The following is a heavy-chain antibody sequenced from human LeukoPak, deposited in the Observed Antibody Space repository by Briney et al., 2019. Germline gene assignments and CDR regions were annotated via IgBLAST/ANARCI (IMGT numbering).Heavy chain of an antibody. J-gene: IGHJ4*02. CDR3: AKDFYDSSGSRYDY. CDR1: GFTFSSYW. Sequence: GGSLRLSCAASGFTFSSYWMNWVRQAPGKGLVWVSRIASDGSSTTYADSVKGRFSISRDNAKNTLYLQMNSLRAEDTAVYYCAKDFYDSSGSRYDYWGQGTLVTVSS. D-gene: IGHD3-22*01. V-gene: IGHV3-74*01. CDR2: IASDGSST.